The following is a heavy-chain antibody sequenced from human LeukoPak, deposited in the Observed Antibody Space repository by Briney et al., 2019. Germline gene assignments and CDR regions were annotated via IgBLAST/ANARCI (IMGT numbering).Heavy chain of an antibody. V-gene: IGHV3-30*18. CDR2: ISYDGSNK. D-gene: IGHD3-22*01. CDR1: GFTFSSYG. CDR3: AKGSIYYDSSGYYYLSVGAFDI. J-gene: IGHJ3*02. Sequence: PGGSLRLSCAAYGFTFSSYGMHWVRQAPGKGLEWVAVISYDGSNKYYADSVKGRFTTSRDNSKNTLYLQMNSLRAEDTAVYYCAKGSIYYDSSGYYYLSVGAFDIWGQGTMVAVSS.